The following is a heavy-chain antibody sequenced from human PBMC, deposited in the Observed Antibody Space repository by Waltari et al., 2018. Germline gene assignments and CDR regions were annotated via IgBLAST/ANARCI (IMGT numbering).Heavy chain of an antibody. CDR2: YDPEDGET. D-gene: IGHD5-12*01. CDR3: ATDHHRDSGYDI. Sequence: QVQLVQSGAEVKKPGASVKVSCKVSGYPLSDLSIHWVRQAPGKGLEWMGGYDPEDGETVSAQIFQGRLSMTEDTSRDTAYMALRSLRSEDTAVYYCATDHHRDSGYDIWGQGTLVTVSS. J-gene: IGHJ4*02. V-gene: IGHV1-24*01. CDR1: GYPLSDLS.